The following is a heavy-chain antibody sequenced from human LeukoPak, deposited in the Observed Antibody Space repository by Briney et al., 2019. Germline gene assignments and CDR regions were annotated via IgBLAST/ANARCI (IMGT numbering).Heavy chain of an antibody. Sequence: PSETLSLTCTVSGGSISSYYWSWIRQPPGKGLEWIGHIYYSGSTNNNPSLKSRVTISVDMSKKQFSLKLRSVTAADTAVYYCARIGYHDSRLPDYWGQGTTVTVSS. D-gene: IGHD3-22*01. CDR1: GGSISSYY. CDR2: IYYSGST. CDR3: ARIGYHDSRLPDY. V-gene: IGHV4-59*01. J-gene: IGHJ4*02.